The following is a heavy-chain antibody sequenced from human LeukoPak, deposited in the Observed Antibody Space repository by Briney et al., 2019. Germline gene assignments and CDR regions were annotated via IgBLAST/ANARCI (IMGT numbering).Heavy chain of an antibody. CDR1: GGSISTYY. CDR2: VSYSGSS. CDR3: ARSGGTSARVNAFDI. J-gene: IGHJ3*02. D-gene: IGHD2-15*01. Sequence: PSETLSLTCTVSGGSISTYYWSWIRQPPGKGLEWIGHVSYSGSSNYNASLKSRVTISEDTSKNQFSLRLSFVTAADTAVYSCARSGGTSARVNAFDIWGQGTMVTVSS. V-gene: IGHV4-59*01.